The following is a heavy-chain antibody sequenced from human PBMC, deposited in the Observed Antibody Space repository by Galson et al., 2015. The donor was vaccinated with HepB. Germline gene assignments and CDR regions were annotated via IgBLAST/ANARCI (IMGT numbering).Heavy chain of an antibody. Sequence: PALVKPTQTLTLTCTVSGFSLSNARMGVSWIRQPPGKALEWLAHIFSNDEKSYSTSLKSRLTISKDISKSQVVLTMTNMDPVDTATYYCARIRRYSYGFYYYYGMDVWGQGTTVTVSS. V-gene: IGHV2-26*01. J-gene: IGHJ6*02. CDR1: GFSLSNARMG. CDR2: IFSNDEK. D-gene: IGHD5-18*01. CDR3: ARIRRYSYGFYYYYGMDV.